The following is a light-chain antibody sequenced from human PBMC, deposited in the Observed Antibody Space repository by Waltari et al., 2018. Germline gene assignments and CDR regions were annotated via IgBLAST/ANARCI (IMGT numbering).Light chain of an antibody. CDR3: CSFTSRSTWV. CDR1: SSDVGGYNY. V-gene: IGLV2-14*01. Sequence: QSALTQPASVSGSPGQSTTISCTGTSSDVGGYNYVSWYQQHPGKVPKLLIFDVSNRPSGVSNPFSGSKSGNTASLTISGLQAEDESDYYCCSFTSRSTWVFGGGTKLTVL. CDR2: DVS. J-gene: IGLJ3*02.